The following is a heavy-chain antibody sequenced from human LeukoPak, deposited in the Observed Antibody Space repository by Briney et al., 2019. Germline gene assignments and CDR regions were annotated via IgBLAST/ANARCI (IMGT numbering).Heavy chain of an antibody. CDR1: GFTFSRYA. J-gene: IGHJ4*02. CDR3: ARDYYGDYYFDY. D-gene: IGHD4-17*01. Sequence: PGGSLRLSCAASGFTFSRYAMSWVRQAPGKGLEWISYISSSGSTIYYADSVKGRFTISRDNAKNSLYLQMNSLRAEDTAVYYCARDYYGDYYFDYWGQGTLVTVSS. CDR2: ISSSGSTI. V-gene: IGHV3-48*01.